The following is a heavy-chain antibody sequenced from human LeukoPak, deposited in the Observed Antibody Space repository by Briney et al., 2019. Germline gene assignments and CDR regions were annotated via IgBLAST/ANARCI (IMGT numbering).Heavy chain of an antibody. J-gene: IGHJ4*02. CDR1: GFTLSDYW. D-gene: IGHD5-24*01. Sequence: GGSLRLSRVGSGFTLSDYWMSWVRQAPGKGLEWVANIKQDGSEKDYVDALKGRFTISRHNAKNSLYLQMNSLRAEDTAVYYCARWLELMRNFDWWGQGTLVTVSS. CDR3: ARWLELMRNFDW. V-gene: IGHV3-7*01. CDR2: IKQDGSEK.